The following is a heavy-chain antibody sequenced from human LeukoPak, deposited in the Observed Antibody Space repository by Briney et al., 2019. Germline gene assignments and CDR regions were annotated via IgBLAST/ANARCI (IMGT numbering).Heavy chain of an antibody. Sequence: GGSLRLSCAASGFTFRSYWMRWVRQAPGKGLVCVSRINSEGSSTSYADSVKGQFTISRDNAKNTLYLQMNSLRAEDTAVYYCARDHGPVVGATRTFDYWGQGTLVTVSS. CDR3: ARDHGPVVGATRTFDY. V-gene: IGHV3-74*01. CDR1: GFTFRSYW. CDR2: INSEGSST. D-gene: IGHD1-26*01. J-gene: IGHJ4*02.